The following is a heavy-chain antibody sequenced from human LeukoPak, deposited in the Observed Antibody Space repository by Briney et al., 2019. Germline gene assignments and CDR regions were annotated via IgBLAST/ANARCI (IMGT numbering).Heavy chain of an antibody. V-gene: IGHV1-3*01. CDR3: AGTYYYDSSGYYPAFDY. J-gene: IGHJ4*02. CDR1: GYSFTDYA. D-gene: IGHD3-22*01. Sequence: APVKVSCKASGYSFTDYAMHWVRQAPGQRLEWMGWINAANGSTKYSQNFQGRVTITRDTSASTAYMELGSLRSEDTAVYYCAGTYYYDSSGYYPAFDYWGQGTLVTVSS. CDR2: INAANGST.